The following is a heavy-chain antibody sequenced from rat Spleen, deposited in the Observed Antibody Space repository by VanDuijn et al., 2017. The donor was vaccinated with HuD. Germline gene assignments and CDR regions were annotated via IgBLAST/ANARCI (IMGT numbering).Heavy chain of an antibody. CDR1: GFTFSDYN. V-gene: IGHV5-7*01. D-gene: IGHD1-10*01. CDR2: ISYDGSST. Sequence: EVQLVESGGGLVQPGRSLKLSCAASGFTFSDYNMAWVRQAPKKGLEWVATISYDGSSTYYGDSVKGRFTISRDNAKSTLYLQMDSLRSEDTATYYCSSNNFDYWGQGVMVTVSS. J-gene: IGHJ2*01. CDR3: SSNNFDY.